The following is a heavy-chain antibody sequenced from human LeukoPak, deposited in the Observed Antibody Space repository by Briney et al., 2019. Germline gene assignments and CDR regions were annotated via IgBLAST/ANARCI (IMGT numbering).Heavy chain of an antibody. CDR3: ARAQGDIAVAGFDY. V-gene: IGHV1-2*04. D-gene: IGHD6-19*01. J-gene: IGHJ4*02. Sequence: WASVKVSCKASGYTFTGYYMHWVRQAPGQGLGWMGWINPNSGGTNYAQKFQGWVTMTRDTSISTAYMELSRLRSDDTAVYYCARAQGDIAVAGFDYWGQGTLVTVSS. CDR1: GYTFTGYY. CDR2: INPNSGGT.